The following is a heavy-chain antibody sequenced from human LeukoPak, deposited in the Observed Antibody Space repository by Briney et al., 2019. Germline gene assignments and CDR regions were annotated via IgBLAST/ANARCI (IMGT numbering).Heavy chain of an antibody. CDR3: ARTTEAHSWRTRYYDYYMDV. CDR1: GGSFSGYY. D-gene: IGHD6-13*01. Sequence: PSETLSLTCAVYGGSFSGYYWSWIRQSPGKGLEWIGEINHSGSTNYNSSLKSRVTISVDTSKNQFSLKLSSVTAADTAVYYCARTTEAHSWRTRYYDYYMDVWGKGTTVTVSS. J-gene: IGHJ6*03. CDR2: INHSGST. V-gene: IGHV4-34*01.